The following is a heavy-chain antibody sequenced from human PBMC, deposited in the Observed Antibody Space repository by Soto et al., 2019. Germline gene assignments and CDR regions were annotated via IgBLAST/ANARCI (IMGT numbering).Heavy chain of an antibody. V-gene: IGHV4-4*02. CDR1: GVSVGETYW. D-gene: IGHD6-13*01. Sequence: QVHLQESGPGLVEPSETLSLTCAVSGVSVGETYWWSWVRQPPGKGLEWIGEISHRGTPHYNASLWSRVSMSTDTSRNQISLTLMSVTAADSASYFCARHVGVPGTRGFDYWGQGTLVTVSS. CDR2: ISHRGTP. J-gene: IGHJ4*02. CDR3: ARHVGVPGTRGFDY.